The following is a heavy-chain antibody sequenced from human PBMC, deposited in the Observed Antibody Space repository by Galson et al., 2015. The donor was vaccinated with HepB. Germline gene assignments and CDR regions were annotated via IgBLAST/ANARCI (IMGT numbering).Heavy chain of an antibody. J-gene: IGHJ4*02. CDR2: ISAYNGNT. V-gene: IGHV1-18*01. D-gene: IGHD3-3*01. Sequence: SVKVSCKASGYTFANSGISWVRQVPGQGLEWMGWISAYNGNTNYARKLQGRVTMTTDTSTSTAYMELRSLRSDDTAVYYCARSLSYDFWSGYYFDYWGQGTLVTVSS. CDR1: GYTFANSG. CDR3: ARSLSYDFWSGYYFDY.